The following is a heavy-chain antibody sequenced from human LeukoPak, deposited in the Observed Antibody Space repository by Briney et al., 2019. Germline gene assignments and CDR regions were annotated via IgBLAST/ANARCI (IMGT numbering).Heavy chain of an antibody. J-gene: IGHJ4*02. CDR1: GGSISSYY. D-gene: IGHD3-22*01. Sequence: SETLSLTCTVSGGSISSYYWSWIRQPPGKGLEWIGYIYYSGSTNYNPSLKSRVTISVDTSKNQFSLKLSSVTAADTAVYYCAREGYYDSSGYRRLVYYFDYWGQGSLVTVSS. CDR3: AREGYYDSSGYRRLVYYFDY. CDR2: IYYSGST. V-gene: IGHV4-59*12.